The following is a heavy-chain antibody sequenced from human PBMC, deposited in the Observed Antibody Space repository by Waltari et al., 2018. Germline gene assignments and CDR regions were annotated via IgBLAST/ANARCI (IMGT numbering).Heavy chain of an antibody. CDR3: GRDRGRGLYLDS. Sequence: QLQLQQSGPGLVRPSATLSLTCEVSGDSMSSTHLGNGVRRSPGQGLEWIGQVNTSGKTNYNPSFAGRVTVSVDTSTNQFSLKLTSATAADTAVYYCGRDRGRGLYLDSWGQGTLVTVSP. J-gene: IGHJ4*02. D-gene: IGHD2-15*01. V-gene: IGHV4-4*02. CDR1: GDSMSSTHL. CDR2: VNTSGKT.